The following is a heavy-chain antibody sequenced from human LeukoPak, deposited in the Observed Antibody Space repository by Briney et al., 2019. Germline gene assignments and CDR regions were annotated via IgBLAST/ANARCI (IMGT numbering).Heavy chain of an antibody. V-gene: IGHV4-59*12. CDR1: GGSISSYH. CDR3: ARVRRYSSAPQRGGMDV. Sequence: SETLSLTCIVSGGSISSYHWSWIRQPPGKGLEWIGYIYYSGSTNYNPSLKSRVTISVDTSKNQFSLKLSSVTAADTAVYYCARVRRYSSAPQRGGMDVWGQGTTVTVSS. CDR2: IYYSGST. J-gene: IGHJ6*02. D-gene: IGHD6-19*01.